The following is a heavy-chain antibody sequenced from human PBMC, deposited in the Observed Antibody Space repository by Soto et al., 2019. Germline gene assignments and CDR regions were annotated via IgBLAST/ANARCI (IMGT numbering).Heavy chain of an antibody. CDR3: ARREPVEMAFGY. D-gene: IGHD1-26*01. J-gene: IGHJ4*02. CDR1: DGSISFGGYY. V-gene: IGHV4-31*03. CDR2: IYYSGST. Sequence: SETLSVTCIFSDGSISFGGYYWSWIRQHPGKGLEWIGYIYYSGSTYYNPSLKSRVTISVDTSKNQFSLKLSSVTAADTAVYYCARREPVEMAFGYWGQGTMVTVSS.